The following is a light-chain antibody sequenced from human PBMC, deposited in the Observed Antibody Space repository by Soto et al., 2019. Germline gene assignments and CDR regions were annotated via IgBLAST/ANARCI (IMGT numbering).Light chain of an antibody. Sequence: EIVLAQSPATLSLSPEERATLSCRASQRVSISLAWYQQKPGQAPRLLIYDASNRATGVPARFSGSRSGTDFTLTISSVEPEDFAMYYCHQRNQFGQGTRLEIK. V-gene: IGKV3-11*01. CDR1: QRVSIS. CDR3: HQRNQ. J-gene: IGKJ5*01. CDR2: DAS.